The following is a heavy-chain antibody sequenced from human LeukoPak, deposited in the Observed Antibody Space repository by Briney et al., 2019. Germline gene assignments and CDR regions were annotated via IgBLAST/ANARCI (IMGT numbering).Heavy chain of an antibody. CDR2: IYSGGSI. CDR3: ARDFLRSSGYY. CDR1: GFTVRNNY. Sequence: PGGSLRLSCAASGFTVRNNYMSWVRQAPGKGLEWVSVIYSGGSIYYADSVKGRFTISRDNSKNTLYLQMNSLRVEDTAVYYCARDFLRSSGYYWGQGTLVTVSS. D-gene: IGHD3-22*01. V-gene: IGHV3-53*01. J-gene: IGHJ4*02.